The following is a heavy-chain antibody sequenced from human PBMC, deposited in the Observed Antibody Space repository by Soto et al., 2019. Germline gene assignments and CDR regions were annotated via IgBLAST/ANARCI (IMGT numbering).Heavy chain of an antibody. Sequence: PGGSLRLSCAASGFTFSNYAMHWVRQAPGKGLEWVAVISNDGGIDYYADSVKGRFTISRDNSKNSLDLQMNSLRGGDTAVYYCARSVTISAPGYFDLWGQGTLVTVSS. CDR1: GFTFSNYA. CDR2: ISNDGGID. CDR3: ARSVTISAPGYFDL. D-gene: IGHD6-13*01. V-gene: IGHV3-30-3*01. J-gene: IGHJ4*02.